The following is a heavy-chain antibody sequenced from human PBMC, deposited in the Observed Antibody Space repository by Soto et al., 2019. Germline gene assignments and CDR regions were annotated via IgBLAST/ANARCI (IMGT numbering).Heavy chain of an antibody. J-gene: IGHJ6*02. Sequence: PGGSLRLSCAASGFTFSSYSMNWVRQAPGKGLEWVSSISSSSSYIYYADSVKGRFTISRDNAKNSLYLQMDSLRAEDTAVYYCARDPDGGNDYYYGMDVWGQGTTVTVSS. V-gene: IGHV3-21*01. CDR1: GFTFSSYS. CDR3: ARDPDGGNDYYYGMDV. D-gene: IGHD2-15*01. CDR2: ISSSSSYI.